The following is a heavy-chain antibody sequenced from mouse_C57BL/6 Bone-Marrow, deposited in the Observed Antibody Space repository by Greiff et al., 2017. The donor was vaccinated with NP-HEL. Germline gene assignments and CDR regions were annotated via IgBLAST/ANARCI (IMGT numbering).Heavy chain of an antibody. CDR2: ISDGGSYT. J-gene: IGHJ2*01. V-gene: IGHV5-4*01. D-gene: IGHD1-1*01. CDR3: ARERGGITTVVAPFDY. CDR1: GFTFSSYA. Sequence: EVQLVESGGGLVKPGGSLKLSCAASGFTFSSYAMSWVRQTPEKRLEWVATISDGGSYTYYPDNAKNNLYLQMSHLKSEDTAMYYCARERGGITTVVAPFDYWGQGTTLTVSS.